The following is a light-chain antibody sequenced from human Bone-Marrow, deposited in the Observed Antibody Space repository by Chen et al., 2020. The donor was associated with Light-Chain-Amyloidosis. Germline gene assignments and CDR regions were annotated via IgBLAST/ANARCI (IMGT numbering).Light chain of an antibody. J-gene: IGKJ4*01. CDR2: KAS. Sequence: DIQITQSTSTLSASVGDRVTITCRASQSISSWLAWYQQKPGKAPKLLIYKASSLESGVTSRFSGSGSGTEFTLTIRSLQPDDFATYYCQQYNSPSTFGGGTKVEIK. CDR3: QQYNSPST. V-gene: IGKV1-5*03. CDR1: QSISSW.